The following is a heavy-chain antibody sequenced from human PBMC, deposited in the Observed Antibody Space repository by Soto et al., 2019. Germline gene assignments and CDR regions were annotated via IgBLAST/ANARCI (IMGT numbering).Heavy chain of an antibody. CDR1: GFSFSSYA. D-gene: IGHD3-22*01. V-gene: IGHV3-23*01. Sequence: GRSLRLSCAASGFSFSSYAMSWVLQAPGKRLEWVSAISGSGGSTYYADSVKGRFTISRDNSKNTLYLQMNSLRAEDTAVHYCAKDGDAYYYDSSGYYYYFDYWGQGTLVTVSS. CDR2: ISGSGGST. CDR3: AKDGDAYYYDSSGYYYYFDY. J-gene: IGHJ4*02.